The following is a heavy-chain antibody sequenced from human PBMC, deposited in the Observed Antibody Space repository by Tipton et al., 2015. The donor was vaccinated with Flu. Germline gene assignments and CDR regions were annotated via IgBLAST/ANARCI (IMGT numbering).Heavy chain of an antibody. V-gene: IGHV4-34*01. Sequence: TLSLTCAVYGGSFSGCYWSWIRQPPGKGLEWIGEINHSGSTNYNPSLKSRVTISVDTSKNQFSLKLSSVTAADTAVYYCARGAVASFWGQGTLVTVSS. CDR3: ARGAVASF. CDR1: GGSFSGCY. D-gene: IGHD6-19*01. J-gene: IGHJ4*02. CDR2: INHSGST.